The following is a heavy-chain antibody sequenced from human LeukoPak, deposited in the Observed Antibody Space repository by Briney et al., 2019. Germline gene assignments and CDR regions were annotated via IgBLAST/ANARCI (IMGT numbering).Heavy chain of an antibody. CDR1: GGSISSGGYY. CDR3: ARDNEGAYDY. V-gene: IGHV4-30-2*01. Sequence: SGTLSLTCTVSGGSISSGGYYWSWIRQPPGKGLEWIGYIYHSGSTYYNPSLKSRVTISVDRSKNQFSLKLSSVTAADTAVYYCARDNEGAYDYWGQGTLVTVSS. CDR2: IYHSGST. J-gene: IGHJ4*02. D-gene: IGHD1-26*01.